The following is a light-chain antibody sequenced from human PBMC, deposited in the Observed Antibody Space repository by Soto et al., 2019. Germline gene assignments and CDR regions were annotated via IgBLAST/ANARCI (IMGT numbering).Light chain of an antibody. CDR3: SSYAGNNNRV. Sequence: QSVLTQPPSASGSPGQSVTISCTGNSSEVGVYAYVSWYQQHPGKAPKLMIYEVSKRPSGVPDRFSGSKSGNTASLTVSGLQAEDEADYYCSSYAGNNNRVFGTGTKVTVL. J-gene: IGLJ1*01. V-gene: IGLV2-8*01. CDR2: EVS. CDR1: SSEVGVYAY.